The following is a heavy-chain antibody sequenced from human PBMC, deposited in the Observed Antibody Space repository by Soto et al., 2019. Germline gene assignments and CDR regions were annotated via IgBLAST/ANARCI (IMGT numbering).Heavy chain of an antibody. V-gene: IGHV4-59*01. Sequence: ETLSLTCTVSGGSISSYYWSWIRQPPGKGLEWIGYIYYSGSTNYNPSLKSRVTISVDTSKNQFSLKLTSVTAADTAVYYCARDNGYSYGYNLEHWGQGTLVTVSS. D-gene: IGHD5-18*01. CDR1: GGSISSYY. CDR3: ARDNGYSYGYNLEH. CDR2: IYYSGST. J-gene: IGHJ4*02.